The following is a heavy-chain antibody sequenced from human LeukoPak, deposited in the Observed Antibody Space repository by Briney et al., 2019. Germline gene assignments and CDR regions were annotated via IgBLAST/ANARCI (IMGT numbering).Heavy chain of an antibody. CDR3: ARDWSDLTTNPPDY. J-gene: IGHJ4*02. CDR1: GFTFSYHW. Sequence: GGSLRLSCAASGFTFSYHWMTWVCQAPGKGLEWVANMKGDGSDRYYLDSVKGRFTISRDNTKNSLYLQMNSLRVEDTAVYYCARDWSDLTTNPPDYWGQGTLVTVSS. V-gene: IGHV3-7*01. D-gene: IGHD1-26*01. CDR2: MKGDGSDR.